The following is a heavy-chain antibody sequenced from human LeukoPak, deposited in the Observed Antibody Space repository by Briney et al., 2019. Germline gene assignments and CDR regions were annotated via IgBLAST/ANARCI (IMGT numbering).Heavy chain of an antibody. V-gene: IGHV1-3*01. CDR3: ARGSIAARGYFDY. J-gene: IGHJ4*02. CDR1: GYTFTTYA. D-gene: IGHD6-6*01. CDR2: INAGNGNT. Sequence: ASVKVSCKASGYTFTTYAMHWVRQAPGQRLEWMGWINAGNGNTKYSQKFQGRVTIIRDTSASTAYMEPSSLRSEDTAVYYCARGSIAARGYFDYWGQGTLVTVSS.